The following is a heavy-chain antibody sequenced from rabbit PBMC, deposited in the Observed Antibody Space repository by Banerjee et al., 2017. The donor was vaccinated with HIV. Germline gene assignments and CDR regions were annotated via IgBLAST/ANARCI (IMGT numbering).Heavy chain of an antibody. V-gene: IGHV1S45*01. D-gene: IGHD8-1*01. CDR2: IGIGSGTT. CDR1: GFSLSSSYY. Sequence: QEQLEESGGDLVKPEGSLTVTCTASGFSLSSSYYMCWVRQAPGKGLEWIGCIGIGSGTTYYASWAKGRFTITKTSSTTVTLQMTSLTAADTATYFCSRAIHGGSSPLDNLWGPGTLVTVS. J-gene: IGHJ4*01. CDR3: SRAIHGGSSPLDNL.